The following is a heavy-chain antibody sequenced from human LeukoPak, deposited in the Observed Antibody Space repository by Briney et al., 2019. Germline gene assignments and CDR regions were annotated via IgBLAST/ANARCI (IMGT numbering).Heavy chain of an antibody. V-gene: IGHV3-30-3*01. Sequence: GGSLRLSCAASGFTFSYYAIHWVRQAPGKGLEWVAVISYDGSTEYYADSVRGRFTISRDDSKNTLYLQMNSPRDDDTAIYYCARERYDILTGYWGQGTLVTVSS. CDR3: ARERYDILTGY. D-gene: IGHD3-9*01. CDR1: GFTFSYYA. J-gene: IGHJ4*02. CDR2: ISYDGSTE.